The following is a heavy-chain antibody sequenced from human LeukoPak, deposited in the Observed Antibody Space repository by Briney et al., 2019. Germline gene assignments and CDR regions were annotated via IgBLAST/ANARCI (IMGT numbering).Heavy chain of an antibody. Sequence: TGGSLRLSCAASGFTFSSYGMHWVRQAPGKGLEWVAVIWYDGSNKYYADSVKGRFTISRDNAKNSLYLQMNSLRAEDTALYYCAKDVYGDNAYAFDIWGQGTMVTVSS. D-gene: IGHD3-16*01. CDR2: IWYDGSNK. CDR1: GFTFSSYG. CDR3: AKDVYGDNAYAFDI. V-gene: IGHV3-33*03. J-gene: IGHJ3*02.